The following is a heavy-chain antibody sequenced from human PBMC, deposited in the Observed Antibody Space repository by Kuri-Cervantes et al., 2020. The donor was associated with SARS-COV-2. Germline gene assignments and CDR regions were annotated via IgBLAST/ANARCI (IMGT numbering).Heavy chain of an antibody. CDR3: ARGEVTMDMDV. J-gene: IGHJ6*02. Sequence: GGSLRLSCAASGFTFSSYEMNWVRQAPGKGLEWVSSISSSSSYIYYADSVKGRFTISRDNAKNSLYLQMNSLRAEDTAVYYCARGEVTMDMDVWGQGTTVTVSS. V-gene: IGHV3-21*01. CDR2: ISSSSSYI. CDR1: GFTFSSYE. D-gene: IGHD3-10*01.